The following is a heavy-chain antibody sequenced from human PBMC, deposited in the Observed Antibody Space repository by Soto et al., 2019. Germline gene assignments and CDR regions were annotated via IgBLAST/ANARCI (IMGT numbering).Heavy chain of an antibody. J-gene: IGHJ3*02. V-gene: IGHV3-23*01. Sequence: VQLLESGGGLVQPGGSLRLSCAASGFTFSSYAMSWVRQAPGKGLEWVSAISGSGGSTYYADSVKGRFTISRDNSKNTLYLQMNSLRAEDTAVYYCANALARVGLSGSYPDAFDIWGRGTMVTVSS. CDR2: ISGSGGST. D-gene: IGHD1-26*01. CDR3: ANALARVGLSGSYPDAFDI. CDR1: GFTFSSYA.